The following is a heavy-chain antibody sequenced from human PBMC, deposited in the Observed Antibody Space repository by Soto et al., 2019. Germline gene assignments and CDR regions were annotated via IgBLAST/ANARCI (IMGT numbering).Heavy chain of an antibody. CDR3: AHSRYSSSSLSL. V-gene: IGHV2-5*02. D-gene: IGHD6-6*01. Sequence: QITLKESGPTLVKPTQTLTLTCTFSGFSLSTCGVGVGWIRQPPGKALEWLALIYWDDDKRYSPSLKNRLTITKDISKDQVVLTMTNMDPVDTGTYYCAHSRYSSSSLSLWGQGTLVTVSS. J-gene: IGHJ4*02. CDR2: IYWDDDK. CDR1: GFSLSTCGVG.